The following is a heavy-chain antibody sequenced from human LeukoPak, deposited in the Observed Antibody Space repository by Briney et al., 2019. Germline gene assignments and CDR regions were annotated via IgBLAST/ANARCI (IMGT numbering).Heavy chain of an antibody. CDR3: ARNHGLEMGGANDAFDI. D-gene: IGHD1-14*01. J-gene: IGHJ3*02. CDR2: IYYSGST. Sequence: PGGSLRLSCAASGFTFSSYAMSWVRQAPGKGLEWIGSIYYSGSTYYNPSLKSRVTISVDTSKNQFSLKLSSVTAADTAVCYCARNHGLEMGGANDAFDIWGQGTMVTVSS. CDR1: GFTFSSYA. V-gene: IGHV4-39*01.